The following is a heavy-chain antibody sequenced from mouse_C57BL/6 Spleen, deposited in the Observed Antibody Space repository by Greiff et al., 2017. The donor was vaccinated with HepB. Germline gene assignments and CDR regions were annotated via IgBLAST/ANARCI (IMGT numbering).Heavy chain of an antibody. CDR3: AREKEDYGSPPFDY. CDR1: GFTFSSYA. J-gene: IGHJ2*01. V-gene: IGHV5-4*01. D-gene: IGHD1-1*01. CDR2: ISDGGSYT. Sequence: EVQLQESGGGLVKPGGSLKLSCAASGFTFSSYAMSWVRQTPEKRLEWVATISDGGSYTYYPDNVKGRFTISRDNAKNNLYLQMSHLKSEDTAMYYCAREKEDYGSPPFDYWGQGTTLTVSS.